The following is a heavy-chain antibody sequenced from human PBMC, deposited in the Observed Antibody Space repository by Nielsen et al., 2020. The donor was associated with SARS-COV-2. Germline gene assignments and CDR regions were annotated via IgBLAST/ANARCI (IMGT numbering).Heavy chain of an antibody. CDR3: ARETSSGYSSDRDAFDD. CDR1: GFTFSSYW. CDR2: INSDGSST. Sequence: GESLKISCAASGFTFSSYWMYWVRQAPGKGLVWVARINSDGSSTSYADSVKGRFTISRDNAKNTLYLQMNSLRAEDTAVYYCARETSSGYSSDRDAFDDWGQGTTVIVSS. D-gene: IGHD6-19*01. J-gene: IGHJ3*01. V-gene: IGHV3-74*01.